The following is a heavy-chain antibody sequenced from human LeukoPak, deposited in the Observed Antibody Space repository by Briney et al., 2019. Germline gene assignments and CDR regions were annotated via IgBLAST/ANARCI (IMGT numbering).Heavy chain of an antibody. V-gene: IGHV3-7*01. J-gene: IGHJ4*02. D-gene: IGHD4-11*01. CDR2: MKEDGSEK. Sequence: QSGGSLRLSCAASGFTFSNYWMSWVRQAPGKGLEWEANMKEDGSEKNYVDPVKGRFTISRDNAQDSLYLQMNSLRAEDTAVYYCARDRGYSNFDYWGQGTLVTVSS. CDR3: ARDRGYSNFDY. CDR1: GFTFSNYW.